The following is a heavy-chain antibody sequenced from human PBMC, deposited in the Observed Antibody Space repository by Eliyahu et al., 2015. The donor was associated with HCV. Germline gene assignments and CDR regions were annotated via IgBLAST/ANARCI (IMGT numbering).Heavy chain of an antibody. CDR3: ARVKYDSSGYYYRY. CDR2: IWYDGSNK. V-gene: IGHV3-33*01. J-gene: IGHJ4*02. CDR1: GFXFSSYG. D-gene: IGHD3-22*01. Sequence: QVQLVESGGGVVQPGXSLRLXXAXXGFXFSSYGMHWVRQAPGKGLEWVAVIWYDGSNKYYADSVKGRFTISRDNSKNTLYLQMNSLRAEDTAVYYCARVKYDSSGYYYRYWGQGTLVTVSS.